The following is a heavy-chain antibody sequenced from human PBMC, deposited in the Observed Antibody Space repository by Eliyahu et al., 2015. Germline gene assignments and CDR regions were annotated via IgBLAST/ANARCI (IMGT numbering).Heavy chain of an antibody. CDR1: GGSFSGYY. J-gene: IGHJ6*03. CDR3: ARGVTMIVAYYYYYYMDV. CDR2: INHSGST. Sequence: QVQLQQWGAGLLKPSETLSLTCAVYGGSFSGYYWSWIRQPPGKGLEWIGEINHSGSTNYNPSLKSRVTISVDTSKNQFSLKLSSVTAADTAVYYCARGVTMIVAYYYYYYMDVWGKGTTVTVSS. D-gene: IGHD3-22*01. V-gene: IGHV4-34*01.